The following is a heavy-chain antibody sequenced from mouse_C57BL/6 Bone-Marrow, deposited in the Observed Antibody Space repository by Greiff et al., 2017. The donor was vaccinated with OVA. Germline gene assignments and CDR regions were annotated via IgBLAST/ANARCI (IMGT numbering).Heavy chain of an antibody. Sequence: EVKLLESGPGLVKPSQSLSLTCSVTGYSITSGYYWNWIRQFPGNKLEWMGYISYDGSNNYNPSLKTRISITRDTSKNQFFLKLNSVTTEDTATYDCAREEVDYRYAMDDWGQGTSVTVAS. CDR3: AREEVDYRYAMDD. CDR2: ISYDGSN. J-gene: IGHJ4*01. D-gene: IGHD2-4*01. V-gene: IGHV3-6*01. CDR1: GYSITSGYY.